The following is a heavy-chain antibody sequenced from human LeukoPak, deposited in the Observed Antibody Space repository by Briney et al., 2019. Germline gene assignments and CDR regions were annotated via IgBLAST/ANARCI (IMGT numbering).Heavy chain of an antibody. CDR3: ARDDQDGMDV. J-gene: IGHJ6*02. Sequence: GASVKVSSKASGGTFSSYAISWVRQAPGQGLEWMGWISAYNGNTNYAQKLQGRVTMTTDTSTSTAYMELRSLRSDDTAVYYCARDDQDGMDVWGQETTVTVSS. CDR2: ISAYNGNT. V-gene: IGHV1-18*01. CDR1: GGTFSSYA.